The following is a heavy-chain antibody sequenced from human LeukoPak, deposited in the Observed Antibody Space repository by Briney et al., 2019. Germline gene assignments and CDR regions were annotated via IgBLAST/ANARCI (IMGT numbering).Heavy chain of an antibody. CDR3: ARKIDLYYYYYMDV. CDR2: ISSSGSTI. Sequence: GGSLRLSCAASGFTFSDYYMSWIRQAPGKGLEWVSYISSSGSTIYYADSVKGRFTISRDNAKNSLYLQMNSLRAEDTAVYYCARKIDLYYYYYMDVWGKGTTVTVSS. V-gene: IGHV3-11*04. J-gene: IGHJ6*03. CDR1: GFTFSDYY. D-gene: IGHD2-21*01.